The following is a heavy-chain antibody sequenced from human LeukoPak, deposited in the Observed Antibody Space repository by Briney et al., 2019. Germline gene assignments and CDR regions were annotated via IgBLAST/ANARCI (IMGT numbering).Heavy chain of an antibody. CDR1: GYTFTSYY. V-gene: IGHV1-46*01. Sequence: GASVKVSCKASGYTFTSYYMHWVRQAPGQGLEWMGIINPSGGSTSYAQKFQGRVTMTRDMSTSTVYMELSSLRSADTAVYYCAREEAVAGYYYYYMDVWGKGTTVTVSS. CDR2: INPSGGST. CDR3: AREEAVAGYYYYYMDV. D-gene: IGHD6-19*01. J-gene: IGHJ6*03.